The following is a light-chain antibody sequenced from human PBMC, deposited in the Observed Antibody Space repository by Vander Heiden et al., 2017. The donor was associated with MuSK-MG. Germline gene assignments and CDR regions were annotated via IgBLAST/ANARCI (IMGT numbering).Light chain of an antibody. J-gene: IGLJ2*01. Sequence: SYELTQPPSVSVSPGQTASITCSGDKLGDKYACWYQQKPGQSPVLVIYQDSKRPSGIPERFSGSNSGNTATLTISGTQATDEADYYCQAWDSSTEEVVFGGGTKLTVL. CDR1: KLGDKY. CDR2: QDS. V-gene: IGLV3-1*01. CDR3: QAWDSSTEEVV.